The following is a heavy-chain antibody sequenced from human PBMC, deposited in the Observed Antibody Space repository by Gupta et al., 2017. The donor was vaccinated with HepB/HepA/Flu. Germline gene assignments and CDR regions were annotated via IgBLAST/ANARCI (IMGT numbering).Heavy chain of an antibody. V-gene: IGHV3-53*01. D-gene: IGHD3-3*01. CDR1: GFTSSSNY. CDR2: IYSGGST. J-gene: IGHJ4*02. Sequence: EVQLVESGGGLIQPGGSLRLSCAASGFTSSSNYMSWVRPAPGKGLEWVSVIYSGGSTYYADSVKGRFTISRDNSKNTLYLQMNSLRAEDTAVYYCASDGPFYDFWSGFVDYWGQGTLVTVSS. CDR3: ASDGPFYDFWSGFVDY.